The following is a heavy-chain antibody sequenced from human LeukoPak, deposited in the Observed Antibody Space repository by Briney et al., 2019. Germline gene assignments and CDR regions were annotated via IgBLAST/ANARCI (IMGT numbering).Heavy chain of an antibody. CDR3: ARVTTVTTLDY. V-gene: IGHV4-39*01. J-gene: IGHJ4*02. D-gene: IGHD4-17*01. Sequence: PSETLSLTCTVSGGSISSSSYYWGWIRRPPGKGLEWIGSIYYSGSTYYNPSLKSRVTISVDTSKNQFSLKLSSVTAADTAVYYCARVTTVTTLDYWGQGTLVTVSS. CDR1: GGSISSSSYY. CDR2: IYYSGST.